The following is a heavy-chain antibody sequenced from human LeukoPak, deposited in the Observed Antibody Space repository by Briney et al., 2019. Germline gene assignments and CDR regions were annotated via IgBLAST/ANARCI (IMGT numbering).Heavy chain of an antibody. CDR2: ISGGGYTT. J-gene: IGHJ4*02. D-gene: IGHD6-19*01. Sequence: GGSLRLSCVASGFAFTNFAMSWVRQAPGKGLDWVSVISGGGYTTYYADSVKGRFTISRDNSRNTLFLQMNSLRAEDTAVYYCAKGSTGWPYYFDSWGQGNLVSVSS. V-gene: IGHV3-23*01. CDR1: GFAFTNFA. CDR3: AKGSTGWPYYFDS.